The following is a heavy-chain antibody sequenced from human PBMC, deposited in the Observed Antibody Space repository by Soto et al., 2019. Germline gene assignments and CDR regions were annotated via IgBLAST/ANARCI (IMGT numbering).Heavy chain of an antibody. Sequence: PGGSLRLSCESSGFSFSTFDMSWVRQAPGKGLQCVSFIRGSDGTTYYADSVRGRFTISRDNSRNTLYLQMNSLRADDTALYYCANGAWHDFWGRGTLVTVSS. CDR2: IRGSDGTT. CDR3: ANGAWHDF. CDR1: GFSFSTFD. J-gene: IGHJ4*02. D-gene: IGHD1-26*01. V-gene: IGHV3-23*01.